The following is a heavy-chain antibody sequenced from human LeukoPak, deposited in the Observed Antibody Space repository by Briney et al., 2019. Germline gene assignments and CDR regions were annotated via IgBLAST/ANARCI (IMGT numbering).Heavy chain of an antibody. CDR1: GYSLTSYC. V-gene: IGHV5-51*01. CDR2: IYLGDSDT. J-gene: IGHJ5*02. D-gene: IGHD3/OR15-3a*01. Sequence: GESLIISGKGSGYSLTSYCIGWVRQMPGKGLEWMGIIYLGDSDTRYSPSFQGQVTISADKSISTAYLQWSSLKASDTAMYYCARHARDWQYNWSDPWGQGTLVTVSS. CDR3: ARHARDWQYNWSDP.